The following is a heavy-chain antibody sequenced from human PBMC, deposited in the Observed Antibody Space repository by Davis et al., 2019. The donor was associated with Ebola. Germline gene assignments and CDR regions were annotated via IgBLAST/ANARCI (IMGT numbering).Heavy chain of an antibody. CDR1: GFTLSSYS. Sequence: GESLKISCAASGFTLSSYSMNWVRQAPGKGLEWVSSISSSSSYIYYADPVKGRFTISRDNSKNTLNLQMSSLRAEDTAVYYCARELGYCSRTSCYQYFDYWGQGTLVTVSS. CDR2: ISSSSSYI. J-gene: IGHJ4*02. D-gene: IGHD2-2*01. CDR3: ARELGYCSRTSCYQYFDY. V-gene: IGHV3-21*01.